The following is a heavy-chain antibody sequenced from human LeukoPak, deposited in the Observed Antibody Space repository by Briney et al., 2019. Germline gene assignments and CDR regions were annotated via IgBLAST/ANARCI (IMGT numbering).Heavy chain of an antibody. Sequence: PSETLSLTCTVSGYSISSGYYWGWIRQPPGKGLEWIGSIYHSGSTYYNPSLKSRVTISVDTSKNQFSLKLSSVTAADTAVYYCARVYSSGLPRFDYWGQGTLVTVSS. CDR3: ARVYSSGLPRFDY. CDR2: IYHSGST. D-gene: IGHD6-19*01. CDR1: GYSISSGYY. V-gene: IGHV4-38-2*02. J-gene: IGHJ4*02.